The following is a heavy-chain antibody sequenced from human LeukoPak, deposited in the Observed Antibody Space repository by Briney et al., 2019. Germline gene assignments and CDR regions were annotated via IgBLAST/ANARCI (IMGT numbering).Heavy chain of an antibody. CDR1: GFTFSSYA. Sequence: GGSLRLSCAASGFTFSSYAMHWVRQAPGKGLEWVAVISYDGSNKYYADSVKGRFTISRDNSKNTLYLQMNSLRAEDTAVYYCAIEEGLYYDSSGYYYWGQGTLVTVSS. CDR2: ISYDGSNK. CDR3: AIEEGLYYDSSGYYY. J-gene: IGHJ4*02. D-gene: IGHD3-22*01. V-gene: IGHV3-30*04.